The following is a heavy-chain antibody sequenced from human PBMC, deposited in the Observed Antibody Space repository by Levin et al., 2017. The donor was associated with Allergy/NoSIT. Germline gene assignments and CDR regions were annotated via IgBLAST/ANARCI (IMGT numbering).Heavy chain of an antibody. CDR3: ARDNIGLHDAFDI. V-gene: IGHV3-9*01. Sequence: GGSLRLSCAASGFTFDDYAMHWVRQAPGKGLEWVSGISWNSGSIGYPDSVKGRFTISRDNAKNSLYLQMNSLRTEDTALYYCARDNIGLHDAFDIWGQGTMVIVSS. D-gene: IGHD3-10*01. CDR1: GFTFDDYA. J-gene: IGHJ3*02. CDR2: ISWNSGSI.